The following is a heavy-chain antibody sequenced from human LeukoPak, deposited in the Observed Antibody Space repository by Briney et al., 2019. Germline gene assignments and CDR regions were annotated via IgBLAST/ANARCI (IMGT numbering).Heavy chain of an antibody. CDR3: ARDYRVVTFDY. D-gene: IGHD2-21*02. J-gene: IGHJ4*02. Sequence: GGSLRLSCAASGFTFSSYSMNWVRQAPGKWLEWVSSISSSSSYIYYADSVKGRFTISRDNAKNSLYLQMDSLRAEDTAVYYCARDYRVVTFDYWGQGTLVTVSS. V-gene: IGHV3-21*01. CDR2: ISSSSSYI. CDR1: GFTFSSYS.